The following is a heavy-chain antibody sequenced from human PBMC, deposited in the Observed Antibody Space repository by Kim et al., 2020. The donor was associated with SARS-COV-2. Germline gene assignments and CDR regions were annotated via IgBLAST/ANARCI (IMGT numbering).Heavy chain of an antibody. Sequence: GGSLRLSCAASGFTVSSNYMSWVRQAPGKGLEWVSVIYSGGSTYYADSVKGRFTISRDNSKNTLYLQMNSLRAEDTAVYYCARVPFPYYYGSGSPYYYGMDVWGQGTTVTVSS. D-gene: IGHD3-10*01. CDR1: GFTVSSNY. CDR3: ARVPFPYYYGSGSPYYYGMDV. J-gene: IGHJ6*02. V-gene: IGHV3-66*02. CDR2: IYSGGST.